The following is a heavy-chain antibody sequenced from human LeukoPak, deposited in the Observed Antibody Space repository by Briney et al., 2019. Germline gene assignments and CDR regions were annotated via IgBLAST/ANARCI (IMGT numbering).Heavy chain of an antibody. CDR3: ARPTGYSYGGNYYYYGMDV. D-gene: IGHD5-18*01. CDR2: IWYDGSNK. J-gene: IGHJ6*02. CDR1: GFTFSSCG. Sequence: GGSLRLSCAASGFTFSSCGMHWVRQAPGKGLEWVAVIWYDGSNKYYADSVKGRFTISRDNSKNTLYLQMNSLRAEDTAVYYCARPTGYSYGGNYYYYGMDVWGQGTTVTVSS. V-gene: IGHV3-33*01.